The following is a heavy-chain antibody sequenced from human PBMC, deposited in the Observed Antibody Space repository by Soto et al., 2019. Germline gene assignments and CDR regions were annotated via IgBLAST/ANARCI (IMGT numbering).Heavy chain of an antibody. Sequence: QVQLVQSGAEVKKPGASVKVSCKASGYTFASYAMHWVRRAPGQRLEWMGWIDAGNGNTKYSQRFQDRVTITRDTSASTAYMELSSLRSEDTAVYYCARDGWVTTYRFDPWGQGTLVTVSS. CDR3: ARDGWVTTYRFDP. CDR2: IDAGNGNT. CDR1: GYTFASYA. V-gene: IGHV1-3*01. D-gene: IGHD4-17*01. J-gene: IGHJ5*02.